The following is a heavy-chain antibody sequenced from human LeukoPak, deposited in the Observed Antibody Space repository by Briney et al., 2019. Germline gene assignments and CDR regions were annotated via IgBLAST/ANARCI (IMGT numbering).Heavy chain of an antibody. V-gene: IGHV3-53*01. Sequence: PGGSLRLSCAASGFTVSSNYMSWVRQAPGKGLEWVSVIYSGGSTYYADSVKGRFSISRDNSKNTLYLQLNRLRAEDTAVYYCARDLKNGDYAFDYWGQGTLVTVSP. CDR3: ARDLKNGDYAFDY. D-gene: IGHD4-17*01. CDR1: GFTVSSNY. CDR2: IYSGGST. J-gene: IGHJ4*02.